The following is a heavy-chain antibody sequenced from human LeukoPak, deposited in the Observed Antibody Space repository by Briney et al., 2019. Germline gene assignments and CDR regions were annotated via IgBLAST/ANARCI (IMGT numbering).Heavy chain of an antibody. Sequence: GGSLRLSCAASGFTFSIYSMNWVRQAPGKGLEWVSSISSSSSYIYYADSVKGRFTISRDNAKNSLYLQMNSLRAEDTAVYYCARDKQLVQGGGVYWGQGTLVTVSS. CDR2: ISSSSSYI. CDR1: GFTFSIYS. J-gene: IGHJ4*02. V-gene: IGHV3-21*01. CDR3: ARDKQLVQGGGVY. D-gene: IGHD6-6*01.